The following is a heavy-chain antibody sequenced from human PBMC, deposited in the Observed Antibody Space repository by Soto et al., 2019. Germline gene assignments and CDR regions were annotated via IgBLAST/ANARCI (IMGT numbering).Heavy chain of an antibody. CDR2: IYYSGST. J-gene: IGHJ4*02. V-gene: IGHV4-31*03. CDR3: AGIYSGSPGGTLRY. CDR1: GGSISSGGYY. D-gene: IGHD1-26*01. Sequence: QVQLQESGPGLVKPSQTLSLTCTVSGGSISSGGYYWSWIRQHPGKGLEWIGYIYYSGSTYYNPSRKSRVTIALDTSKNQFSLKLSSVTAADTAVYYCAGIYSGSPGGTLRYWGQGTLVTVSS.